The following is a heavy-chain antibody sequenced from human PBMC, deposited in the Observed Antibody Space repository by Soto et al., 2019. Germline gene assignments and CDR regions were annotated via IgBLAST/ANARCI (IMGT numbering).Heavy chain of an antibody. J-gene: IGHJ4*02. CDR1: GGSISSYY. CDR2: IYYSGST. D-gene: IGHD3-22*01. CDR3: ARERYDRSGYDYFDY. V-gene: IGHV4-59*01. Sequence: SETLSLTCTVSGGSISSYYWSWIRQPPGKGLEWIGYIYYSGSTNYNPSLKSRVTISVDTSKNQFSLKLSSVTAADTAVYYCARERYDRSGYDYFDYWGQGTLVTVSS.